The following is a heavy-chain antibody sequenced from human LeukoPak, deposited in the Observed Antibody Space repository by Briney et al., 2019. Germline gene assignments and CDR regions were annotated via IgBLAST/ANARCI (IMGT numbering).Heavy chain of an antibody. CDR3: ARDPSNTSGNYAYLDS. V-gene: IGHV1-18*01. D-gene: IGHD6-19*01. CDR2: ISAYNGDT. J-gene: IGHJ4*02. Sequence: ASAKVSCKASGYTFTNHGISWVRQAPGQGLEWMGWISAYNGDTKYAQKIQGRVTMTTDASTSTAYMELRSLRSDDTAVYYCARDPSNTSGNYAYLDSWGQGTLVTVSS. CDR1: GYTFTNHG.